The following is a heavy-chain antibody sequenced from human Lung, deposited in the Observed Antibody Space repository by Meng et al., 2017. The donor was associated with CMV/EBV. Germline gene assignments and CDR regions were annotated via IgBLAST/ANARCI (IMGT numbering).Heavy chain of an antibody. Sequence: GGSLRLXCAASGFTFSYYYMTWVRQAPGKGLEWVSYISSSSTTLNYADSVKGRFTISRDNAKDSLYVQMDSLRVEDTDVYYCARDGDGSIDYWGQGTLVTVSS. CDR1: GFTFSYYY. J-gene: IGHJ4*02. D-gene: IGHD2-15*01. CDR2: ISSSSTTL. V-gene: IGHV3-11*04. CDR3: ARDGDGSIDY.